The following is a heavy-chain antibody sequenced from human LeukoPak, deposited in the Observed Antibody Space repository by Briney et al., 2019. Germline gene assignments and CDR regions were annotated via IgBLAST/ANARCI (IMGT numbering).Heavy chain of an antibody. J-gene: IGHJ4*02. CDR1: GFTFSDYY. Sequence: GGSLRLSCAASGFTFSDYYMSWIRKAPGKGLEWVSYISSSGVTIYYADSVKGRFTISRDSAQNSLYLQMNSLRAEDTAMYYCAREVGYSYGLSPIDYWGQGTLVIVSS. CDR2: ISSSGVTI. D-gene: IGHD5-18*01. CDR3: AREVGYSYGLSPIDY. V-gene: IGHV3-11*04.